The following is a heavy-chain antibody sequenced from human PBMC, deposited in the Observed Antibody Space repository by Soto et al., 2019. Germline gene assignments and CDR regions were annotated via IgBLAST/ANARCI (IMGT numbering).Heavy chain of an antibody. Sequence: PSETLSLTCAVSGASLTTNDWWTWVRQAPGKGLEWIGQVHHTGSTFYNPSLRSRITVSIDVSANHFSLHLDSVTAADTALYYCARSTGGDACHFWGQGTMVTVSS. CDR1: GASLTTNDW. D-gene: IGHD2-8*02. J-gene: IGHJ3*01. V-gene: IGHV4-4*02. CDR2: VHHTGST. CDR3: ARSTGGDACHF.